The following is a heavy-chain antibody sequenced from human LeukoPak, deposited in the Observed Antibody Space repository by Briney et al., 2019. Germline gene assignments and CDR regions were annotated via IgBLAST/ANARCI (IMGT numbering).Heavy chain of an antibody. CDR3: ARSVTHFDY. V-gene: IGHV4-30-2*01. D-gene: IGHD4-23*01. Sequence: SETLSLTCAVSGGSISSGGYSWSWIRQPPGKGLEWIGYIYHSGSTYYNPSLKSRVTISVDRSKNQFSLKLSSVTAADTAVYYCARSVTHFDYWGRGTLVTVSS. CDR1: GGSISSGGYS. J-gene: IGHJ4*02. CDR2: IYHSGST.